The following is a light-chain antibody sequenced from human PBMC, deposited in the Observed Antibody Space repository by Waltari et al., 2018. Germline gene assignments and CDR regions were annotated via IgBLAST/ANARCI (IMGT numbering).Light chain of an antibody. CDR3: SSHAGSHCWV. Sequence: QSALTQPPAASGSPVQSVAIYCTGTGSDVGKYDYVYCYQQHPGKAPKLMPDELSKRPSRDPDGLAGSKSGNPDSLTVPGLQADDKADYCCSSHAGSHCWVFGGGTNLTVL. CDR1: GSDVGKYDY. CDR2: ELS. V-gene: IGLV2-8*01. J-gene: IGLJ3*02.